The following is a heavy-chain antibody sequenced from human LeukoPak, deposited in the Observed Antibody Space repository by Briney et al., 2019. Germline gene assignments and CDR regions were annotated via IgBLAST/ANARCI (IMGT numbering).Heavy chain of an antibody. Sequence: GGSLRLSCAAYGFTFSSYAMNWVRQAPGKGLEWVSYISGSGSNINYADSVRGRFTISRDNAENTLYLQMNSLRAEDTAVYYCARDYCGGDCSSHWGRGTLVTVSS. CDR3: ARDYCGGDCSSH. CDR2: ISGSGSNI. V-gene: IGHV3-48*03. J-gene: IGHJ4*02. CDR1: GFTFSSYA. D-gene: IGHD2-21*02.